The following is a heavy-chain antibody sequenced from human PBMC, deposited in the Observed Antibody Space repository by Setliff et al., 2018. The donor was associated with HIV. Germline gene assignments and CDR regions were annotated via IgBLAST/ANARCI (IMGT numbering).Heavy chain of an antibody. J-gene: IGHJ6*03. V-gene: IGHV3-20*04. CDR2: INWNGGST. Sequence: GGSLRLSCEASGFMYNKFWMSWVRQAPGKGLEWVSGINWNGGSTGYADSVKGRFTISRDNAKNSLYLQMNSLRAEDTALYYCARGGAAADNYYYMDVWGKGTTVTVSS. D-gene: IGHD6-13*01. CDR3: ARGGAAADNYYYMDV. CDR1: GFMYNKFW.